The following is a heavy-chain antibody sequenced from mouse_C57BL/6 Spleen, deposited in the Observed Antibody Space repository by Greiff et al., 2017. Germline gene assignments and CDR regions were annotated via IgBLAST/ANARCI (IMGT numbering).Heavy chain of an antibody. D-gene: IGHD1-1*01. CDR1: GFSLTSYA. Sequence: VHLVESGPGLVAPSQSLSITCTVSGFSLTSYAISWVRQPPGKGLEWLGVIWTGGGTNYNSALKSRLSISKDNSKSQVFLKMNSLQTDDTARYYCARETTVDYYAMDYWGQGTSVTVSS. CDR3: ARETTVDYYAMDY. J-gene: IGHJ4*01. CDR2: IWTGGGT. V-gene: IGHV2-9-1*01.